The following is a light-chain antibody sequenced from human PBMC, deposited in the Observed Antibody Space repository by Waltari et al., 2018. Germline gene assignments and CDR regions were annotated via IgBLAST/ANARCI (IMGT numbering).Light chain of an antibody. J-gene: IGLJ2*01. Sequence: QSALTQPASVSGSPGQSTTISCTGTSSDVGGYNSVPWDQHHPGRAPKLMLSDVKIRPSGVSNRFSGSKSGNTASLTISGLQPEDEADYFCSSYTPTSILVFGGGTKLTV. V-gene: IGLV2-14*03. CDR3: SSYTPTSILV. CDR2: DVK. CDR1: SSDVGGYNS.